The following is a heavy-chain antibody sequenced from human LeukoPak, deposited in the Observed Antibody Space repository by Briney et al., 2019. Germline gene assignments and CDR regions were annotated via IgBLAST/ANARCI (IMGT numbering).Heavy chain of an antibody. CDR2: VYYRGTA. CDR3: ARAGYSTTKIFDY. V-gene: IGHV4-59*12. CDR1: GDSIIGYY. D-gene: IGHD5-12*01. Sequence: KPSETLSLTCTVSGDSIIGYYWTWIRQPPGKGLEWIGYVYYRGTAIYTPSLKSRVTISVDTSKNQFSLKLSSVTAADTAVYYCARAGYSTTKIFDYWGQGALVTVSS. J-gene: IGHJ4*02.